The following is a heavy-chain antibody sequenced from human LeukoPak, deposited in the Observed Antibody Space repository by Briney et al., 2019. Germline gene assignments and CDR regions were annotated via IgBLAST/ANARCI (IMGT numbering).Heavy chain of an antibody. J-gene: IGHJ4*02. D-gene: IGHD1-1*01. CDR3: ARLADGTFDY. CDR1: GFTFSSYG. Sequence: GGSLRLSCAASGFTFSSYGMHWVRQAPGKGLEWVAVISYDGSNKYYADSVKGRFTISRDNSRNTVYLQMNSLRDEDTAIYYCARLADGTFDYWGQGTLVTVSS. V-gene: IGHV3-30*03. CDR2: ISYDGSNK.